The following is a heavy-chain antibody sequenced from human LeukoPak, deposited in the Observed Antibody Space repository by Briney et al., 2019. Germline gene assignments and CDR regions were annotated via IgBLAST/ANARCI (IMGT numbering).Heavy chain of an antibody. CDR1: GYTFTGYY. CDR2: INPNSGGT. Sequence: VASVKVSCKASGYTFTGYYMHWVRQAPGQGLEWMGWINPNSGGTNYAQKFQGRVTMTRDTSISTAYMELSRLRSDDTAVYYCARDRSSYYYDSSGYSFFDYWGQGTLVTVSS. D-gene: IGHD3-22*01. J-gene: IGHJ4*02. V-gene: IGHV1-2*02. CDR3: ARDRSSYYYDSSGYSFFDY.